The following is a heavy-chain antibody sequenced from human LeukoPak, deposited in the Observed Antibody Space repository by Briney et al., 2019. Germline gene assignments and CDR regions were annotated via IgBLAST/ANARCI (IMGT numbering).Heavy chain of an antibody. Sequence: ASQTLSLTCTVSGGSISSSGYYWSWIRQLPGEGLEYIGYIYNTGNTYYNPSLKSRVSISVDTSKNQFSLNLNSVTAADTAEYSCARGGGTPHYDSSSGYVRINYYGMDVWGQGTTVTVSS. CDR2: IYNTGNT. D-gene: IGHD3-3*01. CDR1: GGSISSSGYY. V-gene: IGHV4-31*03. J-gene: IGHJ6*02. CDR3: ARGGGTPHYDSSSGYVRINYYGMDV.